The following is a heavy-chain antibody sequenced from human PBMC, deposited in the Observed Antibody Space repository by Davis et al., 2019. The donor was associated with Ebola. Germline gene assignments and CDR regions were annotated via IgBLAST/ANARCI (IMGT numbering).Heavy chain of an antibody. CDR3: ARDRGRVRSFPPSYGMDV. D-gene: IGHD3-10*01. Sequence: ASVKVSCKASGYTFTSYGISWVRQAPGQGLEWMGWISAYNGNTNYAQKLQGRVTMTTDTSTSTAYMELRSLRSDDTAVYYCARDRGRVRSFPPSYGMDVWGQGTTVTVSS. J-gene: IGHJ6*02. CDR2: ISAYNGNT. CDR1: GYTFTSYG. V-gene: IGHV1-18*01.